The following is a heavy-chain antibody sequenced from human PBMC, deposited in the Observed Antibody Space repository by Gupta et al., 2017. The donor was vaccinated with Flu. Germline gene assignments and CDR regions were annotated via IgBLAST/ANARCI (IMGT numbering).Heavy chain of an antibody. D-gene: IGHD1-1*01. CDR3: ARDSGWKYFDY. Sequence: CTASGFSFSSYGMHWVRQAPGKGLEWLTVMSNDGSNKDYADAVRGRFTISRDSSKNTLFLQMNSLRAEDTAVYYCARDSGWKYFDYWGQGTLVTVSS. CDR2: MSNDGSNK. V-gene: IGHV3-30*03. J-gene: IGHJ4*02. CDR1: GFSFSSYG.